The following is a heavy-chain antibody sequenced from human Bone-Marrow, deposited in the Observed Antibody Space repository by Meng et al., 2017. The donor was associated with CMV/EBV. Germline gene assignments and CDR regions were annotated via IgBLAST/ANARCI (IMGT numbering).Heavy chain of an antibody. J-gene: IGHJ6*02. CDR1: GGTFSSYA. V-gene: IGHV1-69*05. Sequence: SVKVSCKASGGTFSSYAISWVRQAPGQGLEWMGGIIPIFGTANYAQKFQGRVTITTDESTSTAYMELSSLRSEDTAVHYCARVGNWNYEGYYYYGMDVWGQGTTVTVSS. CDR3: ARVGNWNYEGYYYYGMDV. CDR2: IIPIFGTA. D-gene: IGHD1-7*01.